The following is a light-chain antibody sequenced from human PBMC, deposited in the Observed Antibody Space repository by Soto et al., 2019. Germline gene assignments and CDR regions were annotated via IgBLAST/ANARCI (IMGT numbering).Light chain of an antibody. CDR2: GAS. Sequence: EIVMTQSPATLSVSPGERATLSCRASQSVSSNLAWYQQKPGQAPRLLIYGASTRATGIPARFSGSGSGTEFTLTISSLQSEDFAVYYCQQYNKEVTFGGGTKVEIK. CDR3: QQYNKEVT. J-gene: IGKJ4*01. V-gene: IGKV3-15*01. CDR1: QSVSSN.